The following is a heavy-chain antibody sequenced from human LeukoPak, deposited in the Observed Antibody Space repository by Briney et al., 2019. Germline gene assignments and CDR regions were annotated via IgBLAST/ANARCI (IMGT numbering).Heavy chain of an antibody. Sequence: ASVKVSCKTSGYSENFYGITWVRQVAGQGLEWMGWISAQHGQTEYAPNSQDRVTMTTDTYTNTAYMELRSLRSDDTAVYYCASRQNDFFDYWGQGTLVTVSS. CDR2: ISAQHGQT. CDR3: ASRQNDFFDY. J-gene: IGHJ4*02. D-gene: IGHD3-3*01. V-gene: IGHV1-18*01. CDR1: GYSENFYG.